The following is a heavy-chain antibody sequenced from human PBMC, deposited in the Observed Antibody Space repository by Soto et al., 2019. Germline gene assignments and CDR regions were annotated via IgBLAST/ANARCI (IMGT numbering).Heavy chain of an antibody. D-gene: IGHD3-9*01. Sequence: SETLSLTCTVSDDFISSYYWNWIRQPAGKGLEWIGRVSTNGATNYNPSLESRVTMSVDTSKNQFSLKLTSVTAADTAVYFCARADYEILTGSYAMDVWGQGTTVTVS. J-gene: IGHJ6*02. CDR1: DDFISSYY. CDR3: ARADYEILTGSYAMDV. V-gene: IGHV4-4*07. CDR2: VSTNGAT.